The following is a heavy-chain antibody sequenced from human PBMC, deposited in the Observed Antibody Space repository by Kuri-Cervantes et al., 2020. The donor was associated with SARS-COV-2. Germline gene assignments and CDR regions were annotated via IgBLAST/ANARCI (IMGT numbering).Heavy chain of an antibody. Sequence: GESLKISCAASGFTCSSYRMHWVRQAPGKGLVWVSRINSDGSSTIYADSVKGQFTISRDNAKNTLYLQMNSLRAEDTAVYYCARDHGLMPLLGPFDYWGQGTLVTDSS. CDR2: INSDGSST. CDR1: GFTCSSYR. V-gene: IGHV3-74*01. D-gene: IGHD2-15*01. J-gene: IGHJ4*02. CDR3: ARDHGLMPLLGPFDY.